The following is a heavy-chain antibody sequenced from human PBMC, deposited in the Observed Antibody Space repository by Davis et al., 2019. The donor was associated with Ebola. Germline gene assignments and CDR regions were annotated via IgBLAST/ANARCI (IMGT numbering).Heavy chain of an antibody. V-gene: IGHV3-48*03. D-gene: IGHD4-17*01. Sequence: GESLKISCAASGFTFSSYEMNWVRQAPGKGLEWVSYISSSGSTIYYADSVKGRFTISRDNAKNSLYLQMNSLRAEDTAVYYCAKEVRDYGDYVMYFDLWGRGTLVTVSS. CDR3: AKEVRDYGDYVMYFDL. CDR1: GFTFSSYE. J-gene: IGHJ2*01. CDR2: ISSSGSTI.